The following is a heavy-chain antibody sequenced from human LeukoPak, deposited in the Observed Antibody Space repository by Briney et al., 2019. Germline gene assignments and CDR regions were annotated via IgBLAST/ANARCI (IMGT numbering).Heavy chain of an antibody. D-gene: IGHD1-26*01. J-gene: IGHJ4*02. CDR1: EFTFSSYA. CDR3: ARGGIRMSGSYYLDY. V-gene: IGHV3-30-3*01. CDR2: ISYAGTTE. Sequence: GGSLRLSCADSEFTFSSYAMHWVRQAPGKGLEWVAVISYAGTTEYYADSVKGRFTISRDNSKNTLYLQMNRLRAEDTAVYYCARGGIRMSGSYYLDYWGQGTLVIVSS.